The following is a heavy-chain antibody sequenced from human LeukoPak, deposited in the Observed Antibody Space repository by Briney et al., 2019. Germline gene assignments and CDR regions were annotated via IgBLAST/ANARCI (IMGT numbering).Heavy chain of an antibody. CDR2: IYYSGST. J-gene: IGHJ4*02. V-gene: IGHV4-59*08. CDR1: GGSISSYY. CDR3: ARYYCGGDCYSGYFDY. Sequence: SETLSLTCTVSGGSISSYYWSWIRQPPGQGLEWIGYIYYSGSTNYNPSLKSRVTISVDTSKNQFSLRLSSVTAADTAVYYCARYYCGGDCYSGYFDYWGQGTLATVSS. D-gene: IGHD2-21*02.